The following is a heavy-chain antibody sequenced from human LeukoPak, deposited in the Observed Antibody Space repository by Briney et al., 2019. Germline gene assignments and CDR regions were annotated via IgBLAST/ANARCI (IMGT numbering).Heavy chain of an antibody. D-gene: IGHD4-11*01. V-gene: IGHV3-49*03. J-gene: IGHJ4*02. CDR1: GFNFGDYA. Sequence: GGSLRLSCTASGFNFGDYAMSWFRQAPEKGLEGVGFITNKAFGGTAEYAASVKGRFTISRDDSKSIAYLQMNSLKTEDTAVYYCTRDGPYSNYGYFDYWGQGTLVTVSS. CDR2: ITNKAFGGTA. CDR3: TRDGPYSNYGYFDY.